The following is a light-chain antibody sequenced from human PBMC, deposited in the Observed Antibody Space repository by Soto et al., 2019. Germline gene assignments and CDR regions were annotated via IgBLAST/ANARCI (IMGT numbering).Light chain of an antibody. CDR1: QDIRKY. CDR2: GAS. CDR3: QHYDHLPPFT. J-gene: IGKJ3*01. V-gene: IGKV1-33*01. Sequence: DIQMTQSPSSLSASVGDRVTITCQASQDIRKYLSWYQQKPGRAPKLLIYGASNLETGGPSRLSGSGYGSDFTFTISSLQPEDVATYYCQHYDHLPPFTFGPGTKVAVK.